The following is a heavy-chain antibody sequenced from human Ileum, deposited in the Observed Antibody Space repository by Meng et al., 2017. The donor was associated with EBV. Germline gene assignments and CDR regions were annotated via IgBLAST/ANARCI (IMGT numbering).Heavy chain of an antibody. D-gene: IGHD6-13*01. CDR1: GGPINSSSYY. Sequence: LALQESGPGLVMPSATRSLTCTVSGGPINSSSYYWGWIRQPPGKGLEWIGSIYYSGRTYYNPSLKSRVTISVDTSKNQFSLKLSSVTAADTAVYYCARPIAAAGWFDPWGQGTLVTVSS. CDR2: IYYSGRT. CDR3: ARPIAAAGWFDP. J-gene: IGHJ5*02. V-gene: IGHV4-39*01.